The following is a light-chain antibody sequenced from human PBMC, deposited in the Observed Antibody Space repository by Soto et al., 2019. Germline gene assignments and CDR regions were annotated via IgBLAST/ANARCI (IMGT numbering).Light chain of an antibody. Sequence: QAVVTQPPSASGTPGQRVTISCSGSSSNIGRNPVNWYQHLPGTAPKLLIYSDNQRPSGVPDRFSGSKSGTSASLAISGLQSDDEADYYCAAWDDSLSGPRVMFGGGTKLTVL. CDR2: SDN. J-gene: IGLJ3*02. CDR3: AAWDDSLSGPRVM. CDR1: SSNIGRNP. V-gene: IGLV1-44*01.